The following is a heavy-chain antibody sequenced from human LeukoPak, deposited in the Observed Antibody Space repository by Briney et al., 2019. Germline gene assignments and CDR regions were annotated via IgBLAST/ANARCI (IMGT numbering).Heavy chain of an antibody. CDR2: ISWNSGSI. Sequence: GGSLRLSCAASGFTVSSNYMSWVRQAPGKGLEWVSGISWNSGSIGYADSVKGRFTISRDNAKNSLYLQMNSLRAEDTALYYCAKDFGSSSWYIFDYWGQGTLVTVSS. CDR1: GFTVSSNY. D-gene: IGHD6-13*01. J-gene: IGHJ4*02. CDR3: AKDFGSSSWYIFDY. V-gene: IGHV3-9*01.